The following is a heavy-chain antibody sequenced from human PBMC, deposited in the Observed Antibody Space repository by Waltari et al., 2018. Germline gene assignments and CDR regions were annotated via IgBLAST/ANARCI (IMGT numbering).Heavy chain of an antibody. Sequence: QVQLQESGPGLVKPSETLSLTCTVSGGSISSYYWSWIRTPPGQGLAWIGYIYYSGSTNYNPSLKSRVTISVDTSKNQFSLKLSSVTAADTAVYYCARVESYYYDSSGYYSDAFDIWGQGTMVTVSS. V-gene: IGHV4-59*01. D-gene: IGHD3-22*01. CDR1: GGSISSYY. J-gene: IGHJ3*02. CDR2: IYYSGST. CDR3: ARVESYYYDSSGYYSDAFDI.